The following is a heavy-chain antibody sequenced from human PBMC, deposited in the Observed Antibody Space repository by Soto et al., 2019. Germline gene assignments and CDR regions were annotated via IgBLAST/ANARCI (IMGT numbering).Heavy chain of an antibody. J-gene: IGHJ6*02. CDR1: GGSISSSNW. CDR3: ARVRGEQQLVSYYYYYGMDV. CDR2: IYHSGST. D-gene: IGHD6-13*01. V-gene: IGHV4-4*02. Sequence: KTSETLSLTCAVSGGSISSSNWWSWVRQPPGKGLEWIGEIYHSGSTNYNPSIKSRVTISVDKSKNQFSLKLSSVTAADTAVYYCARVRGEQQLVSYYYYYGMDVWGQGTTVTVSS.